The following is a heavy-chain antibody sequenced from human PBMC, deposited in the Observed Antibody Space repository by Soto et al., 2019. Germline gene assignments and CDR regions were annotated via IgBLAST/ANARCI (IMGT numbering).Heavy chain of an antibody. CDR2: ISSSGSST. V-gene: IGHV3-23*01. CDR3: APGNGNYYYYGMDV. J-gene: IGHJ6*02. CDR1: GFTFSSYA. D-gene: IGHD1-1*01. Sequence: EVQLLESGGGLVQPGGSLRLSCAASGFTFSSYAMSWVRQAPGKGLEWVSAISSSGSSTYYADSVKGRFTISRDNSKNTLYLQMNSLRAEDTAVDYWAPGNGNYYYYGMDVWGQGTTVTVSS.